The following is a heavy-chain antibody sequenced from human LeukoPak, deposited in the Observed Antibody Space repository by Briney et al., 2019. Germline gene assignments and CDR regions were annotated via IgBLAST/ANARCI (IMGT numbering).Heavy chain of an antibody. CDR2: TSYDERNK. Sequence: GGSLRLSCAASGFTFSSNAMHWVRQAPGKGLEWVAATSYDERNKYYGDSVRGRFTISRDNSKNTLYLQMNSLRVEDTALYYCARGWDNNDSSGYSAWGQGTLVTVSS. V-gene: IGHV3-30*04. CDR3: ARGWDNNDSSGYSA. J-gene: IGHJ4*02. D-gene: IGHD3-22*01. CDR1: GFTFSSNA.